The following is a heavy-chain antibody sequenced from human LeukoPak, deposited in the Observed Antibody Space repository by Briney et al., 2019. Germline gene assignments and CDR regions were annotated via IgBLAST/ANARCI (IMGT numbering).Heavy chain of an antibody. D-gene: IGHD3-3*01. J-gene: IGHJ5*02. V-gene: IGHV4-61*02. CDR1: GGSIGSGSYY. Sequence: SQTLSLTCTVSGGSIGSGSYYWSWIRQPAGKGLEWIGRIYTSVSTNYNPSLKSRVTISVDTSKNQFSMKLSSVTAADTAVYYCARDVGDYDFWSGYYTAWGQGTLVTVSS. CDR3: ARDVGDYDFWSGYYTA. CDR2: IYTSVST.